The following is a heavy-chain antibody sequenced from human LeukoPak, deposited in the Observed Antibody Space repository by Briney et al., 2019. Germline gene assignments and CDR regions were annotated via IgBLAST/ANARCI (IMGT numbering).Heavy chain of an antibody. CDR2: INPNSGDT. J-gene: IGHJ4*02. Sequence: ASVKVSCKASGYTFTDYYMHWVRQAPGQGLEWMGWINPNSGDTNYAQKFQGRVTMTRGTSISTAYMELSRLRSDDTAVYYCARAGLVVIPDIWGQGTLVTVSS. V-gene: IGHV1-2*02. D-gene: IGHD2-8*02. CDR3: ARAGLVVIPDI. CDR1: GYTFTDYY.